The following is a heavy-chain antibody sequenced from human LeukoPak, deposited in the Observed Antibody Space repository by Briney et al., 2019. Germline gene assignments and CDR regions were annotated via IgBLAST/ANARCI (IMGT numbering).Heavy chain of an antibody. V-gene: IGHV3-7*01. CDR3: ARIGIRGFWSGLDAFDI. Sequence: PGGSLRLSCAASGFTFSSYWMSWVRQAPGKGLEWVANIKQDGSEKYYVDSVKGRFTISRDNAKNSLYLQMNSLRAEDTAVYYCARIGIRGFWSGLDAFDIWAKGQWSPSLQ. J-gene: IGHJ3*02. D-gene: IGHD3-3*01. CDR1: GFTFSSYW. CDR2: IKQDGSEK.